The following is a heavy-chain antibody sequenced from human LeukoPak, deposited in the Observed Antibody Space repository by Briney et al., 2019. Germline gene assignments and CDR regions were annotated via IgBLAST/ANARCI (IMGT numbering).Heavy chain of an antibody. V-gene: IGHV3-30*02. CDR3: SGHGPGVAADRDY. D-gene: IGHD6-13*01. CDR1: GFIFSGYG. CDR2: IRYDGSVK. Sequence: GGSLRLSCEASGFIFSGYGMHWVRQAPGKGLEWVAFIRYDGSVKNYIDSVKGRFTISRDNSKNTLYLQMNSLRPEDTAIYYCSGHGPGVAADRDYWDQGTLVTVSS. J-gene: IGHJ4*02.